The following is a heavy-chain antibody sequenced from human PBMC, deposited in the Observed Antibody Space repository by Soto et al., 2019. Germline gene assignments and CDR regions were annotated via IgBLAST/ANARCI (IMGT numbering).Heavy chain of an antibody. J-gene: IGHJ6*02. CDR2: IIPIFGTA. D-gene: IGHD5-18*01. CDR3: ARDRLVQLWGIHYYYYGMDV. V-gene: IGHV1-69*13. Sequence: SVKVSCKASAGTFSSYAISWVRHAPGQGLEWMGGIIPIFGTANYAQKFQGRVTSTADESTSTAYMELSSLRSEDTAVYYCARDRLVQLWGIHYYYYGMDVWGQGTTVTVSS. CDR1: AGTFSSYA.